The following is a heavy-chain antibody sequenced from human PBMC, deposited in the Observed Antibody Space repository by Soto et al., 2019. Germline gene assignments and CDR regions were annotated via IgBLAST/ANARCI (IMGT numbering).Heavy chain of an antibody. CDR2: MNPNNGNT. CDR1: GYTFTSHD. Sequence: QVQLVQSGAEVKKPGASVKVSCKASGYTFTSHDFNWVRQAAGQGLEWVGWMNPNNGNTYYAEKFRGRVTMTRNTSISTDYMELSSLRSDDAAVYYCATGVNTWTLAYWGQGTVVTVSS. D-gene: IGHD1-1*01. CDR3: ATGVNTWTLAY. J-gene: IGHJ4*02. V-gene: IGHV1-8*01.